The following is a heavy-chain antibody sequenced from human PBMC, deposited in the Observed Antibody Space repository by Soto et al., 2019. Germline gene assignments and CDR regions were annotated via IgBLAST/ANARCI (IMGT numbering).Heavy chain of an antibody. CDR2: INKNGVST. V-gene: IGHV3-64D*06. CDR1: AFTFSNYA. J-gene: IGHJ4*02. CDR3: MKAGIVEPTGIEY. Sequence: PGGSLRPPCSPPAFTFSNYATDWVPRAPGKGLDNVSAINKNGVSTYSADYVKGRVTISRDNSKDSLYLQMSSLRPDDTAVYYCMKAGIVEPTGIEYSGQGTLVTVSS. D-gene: IGHD1-26*01.